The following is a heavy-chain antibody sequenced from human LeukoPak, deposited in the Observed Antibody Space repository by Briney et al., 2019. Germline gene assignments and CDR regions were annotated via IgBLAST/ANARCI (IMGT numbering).Heavy chain of an antibody. J-gene: IGHJ5*02. CDR3: ARGFYDSSGYSNCFDH. Sequence: SETLSLTCTVSGDSISSSYWSWIRQPPGKTLEWIGYIYYTGTTNYNPSLKSRVTMSIDTSKNQFSLNLNSVTAADTAVYYCARGFYDSSGYSNCFDHWGQGTLVTVSS. D-gene: IGHD3-22*01. CDR1: GDSISSSY. CDR2: IYYTGTT. V-gene: IGHV4-59*01.